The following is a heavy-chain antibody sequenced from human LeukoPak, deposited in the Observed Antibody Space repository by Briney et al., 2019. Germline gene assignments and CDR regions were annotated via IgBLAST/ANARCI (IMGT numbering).Heavy chain of an antibody. CDR2: IHYSGST. CDR1: GGSISSYY. CDR3: ARGRQQLAYYYYYYMDV. Sequence: SETLSLTCTVSGGSISSYYWSWIRQPPGKGLEWIGYIHYSGSTHYNPSLKSRVTISVDTSKNQVSLKLRSVTAADTAVYYCARGRQQLAYYYYYYMDVWGKGTTVTVSS. J-gene: IGHJ6*03. V-gene: IGHV4-59*01. D-gene: IGHD6-13*01.